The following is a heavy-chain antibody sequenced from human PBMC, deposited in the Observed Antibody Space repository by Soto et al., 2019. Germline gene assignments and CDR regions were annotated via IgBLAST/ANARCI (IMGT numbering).Heavy chain of an antibody. CDR2: IIPILGIA. CDR1: GGTFSSYA. J-gene: IGHJ4*02. CDR3: AIDLPPTYYDFWGSL. V-gene: IGHV1-69*10. D-gene: IGHD3-3*01. Sequence: SVKVSCKASGGTFSSYAISWVRQAPGQGLEWMGGIIPILGIANYAQKFQGRVTITADKSTSTACMELSSLRSEDTAVYYCAIDLPPTYYDFWGSLRGQRTLVTV.